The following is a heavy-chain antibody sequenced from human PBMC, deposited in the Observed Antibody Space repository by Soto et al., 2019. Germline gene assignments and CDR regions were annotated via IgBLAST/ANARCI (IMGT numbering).Heavy chain of an antibody. V-gene: IGHV3-33*01. CDR2: IWYDGSNK. CDR3: ARARLWTEIGGSYFDY. CDR1: GFTFSSYG. D-gene: IGHD3-10*01. Sequence: GGSLRLSCAASGFTFSSYGMHWVRQAPGKGLEWVAVIWYDGSNKYYADSVKGRFTISRDNSKNTLYLQMNSLRAEDTAVYYCARARLWTEIGGSYFDYWGQGTLVTVSS. J-gene: IGHJ4*02.